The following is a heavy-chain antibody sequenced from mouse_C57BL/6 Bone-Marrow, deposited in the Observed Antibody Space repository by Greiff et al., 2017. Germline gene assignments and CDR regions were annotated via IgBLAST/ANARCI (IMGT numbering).Heavy chain of an antibody. CDR3: ARSYYYPGAWFSY. Sequence: QVQLKESGAELMKPGASVKLSCKATGYTFTGYGIEWVKQRPGHSLEWIGEILPGSGSTYYNEKFKGKATFTADTSSTTAYMKLSSLTTEDSDIYKCARSYYYPGAWFSYWGQGTLVTVSA. CDR2: ILPGSGST. V-gene: IGHV1-9*01. D-gene: IGHD1-1*01. J-gene: IGHJ3*01. CDR1: GYTFTGYG.